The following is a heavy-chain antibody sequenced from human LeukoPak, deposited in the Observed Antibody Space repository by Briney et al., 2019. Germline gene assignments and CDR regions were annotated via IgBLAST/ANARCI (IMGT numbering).Heavy chain of an antibody. J-gene: IGHJ5*02. D-gene: IGHD6-19*01. V-gene: IGHV4-59*01. Sequence: SETLSLTCTVSGGSISSYYWSWIRQPPGKGLEWIGYIYNSGSTNYNPSLQSRVTISVDTSKNQLSLKLSSVTAADTAVYYCARDKKQWLRGWFDPWGQGTLVTVSS. CDR1: GGSISSYY. CDR2: IYNSGST. CDR3: ARDKKQWLRGWFDP.